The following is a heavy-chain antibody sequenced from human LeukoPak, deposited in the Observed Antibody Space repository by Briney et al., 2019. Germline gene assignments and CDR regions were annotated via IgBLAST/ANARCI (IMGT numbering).Heavy chain of an antibody. CDR3: ARGLVVPAAMGEFDY. V-gene: IGHV1-18*03. J-gene: IGHJ4*02. CDR1: GYTFTASG. Sequence: ASVKVSCKASGYTFTASGINWVRQAPGQGLEWMGCINVYNGNTNYAQKFQGRITMTRDTSTSTAYMELRSLKSDDMAVYYCARGLVVPAAMGEFDYWGQGTLIAVSS. CDR2: INVYNGNT. D-gene: IGHD2-2*01.